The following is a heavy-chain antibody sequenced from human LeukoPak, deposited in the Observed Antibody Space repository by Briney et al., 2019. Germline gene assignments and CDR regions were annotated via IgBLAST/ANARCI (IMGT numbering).Heavy chain of an antibody. J-gene: IGHJ3*01. CDR2: TYGDGITT. CDR1: GFALSSFA. CDR3: AKSYFTYGSDAFDV. V-gene: IGHV3-23*01. D-gene: IGHD4-17*01. Sequence: GSLRLSCAASGFALSSFAMSWVRRAPGKGLEWVATTYGDGITTNYSDSARGRFAISRVNSKNTLSLQMNSLRAEDTAIYYCAKSYFTYGSDAFDVWGPGTMVIVSS.